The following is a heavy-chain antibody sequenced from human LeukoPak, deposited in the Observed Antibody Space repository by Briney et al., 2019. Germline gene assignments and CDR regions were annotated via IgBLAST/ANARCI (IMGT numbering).Heavy chain of an antibody. Sequence: ASVKVSCKASGYTFTSYDIVWVRQAPGQGLEWMGCISAFNGNTNNAQKVQGRVTMTTDTSTSTAYMELRSLTSDDTTMYYCARVYSSAFDHWGQGTLVTVTS. J-gene: IGHJ4*02. CDR1: GYTFTSYD. D-gene: IGHD3-10*01. CDR2: ISAFNGNT. CDR3: ARVYSSAFDH. V-gene: IGHV1-18*01.